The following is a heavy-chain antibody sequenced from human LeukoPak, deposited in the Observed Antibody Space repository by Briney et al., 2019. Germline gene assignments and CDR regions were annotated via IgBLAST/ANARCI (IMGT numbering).Heavy chain of an antibody. CDR1: GFTFSSYA. J-gene: IGHJ4*02. CDR2: ISGSGGST. D-gene: IGHD4-11*01. Sequence: GGSLRLSCSASGFTFSSYAMSWVRQAPGKGLEWVSAISGSGGSTYYADSVKGRFTISRDNSKNTLYLQVNSLRAEDTAVYYCAKAKSYYSNYDYWGQGTLVTVSS. V-gene: IGHV3-23*01. CDR3: AKAKSYYSNYDY.